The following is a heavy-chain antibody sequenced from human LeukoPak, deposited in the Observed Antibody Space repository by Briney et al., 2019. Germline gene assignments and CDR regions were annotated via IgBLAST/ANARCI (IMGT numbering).Heavy chain of an antibody. CDR3: AKSDCGGDGCKLLNY. CDR2: ISGSGGST. D-gene: IGHD2-21*01. Sequence: PGGSLRLSCAASGFTFSSYAMSWVRQAPGKGLEWVSAISGSGGSTYYADSVKGRFTISRDNSKATVWLQMNSLRAEDTAHYYCAKSDCGGDGCKLLNYWAQGTLVTVSS. CDR1: GFTFSSYA. J-gene: IGHJ4*02. V-gene: IGHV3-23*01.